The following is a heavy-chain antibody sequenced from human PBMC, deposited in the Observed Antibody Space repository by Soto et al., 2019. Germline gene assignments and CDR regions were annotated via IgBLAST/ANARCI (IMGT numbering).Heavy chain of an antibody. CDR3: ARVYSSGTRGEYYFDY. D-gene: IGHD6-19*01. CDR1: GYTFTSYG. Sequence: ASVKVSCKASGYTFTSYGISWVRQAPGQGLEWMGWISAYNGNTNYAQKLQGRVTMTTDTSTSTAYMELRSLRSDDTAVYYCARVYSSGTRGEYYFDYSGQGPLVTVSS. CDR2: ISAYNGNT. V-gene: IGHV1-18*01. J-gene: IGHJ4*02.